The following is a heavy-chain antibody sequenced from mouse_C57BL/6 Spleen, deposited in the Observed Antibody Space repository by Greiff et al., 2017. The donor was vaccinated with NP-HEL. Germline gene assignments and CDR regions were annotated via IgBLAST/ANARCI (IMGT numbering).Heavy chain of an antibody. CDR2: ISDGGSYT. V-gene: IGHV5-4*01. J-gene: IGHJ3*01. D-gene: IGHD2-4*01. CDR3: AGERGSTMITTDGAWFAY. Sequence: EVNVVESGGGLVKPGGSLKLSCAASGFTFSSYAMSWVRQTPEKRLEWVATISDGGSYTYYPDNVKGRFTISRDNAKNNLYLQMSHLKSEDTAMYYCAGERGSTMITTDGAWFAYWGQGTLVTVSA. CDR1: GFTFSSYA.